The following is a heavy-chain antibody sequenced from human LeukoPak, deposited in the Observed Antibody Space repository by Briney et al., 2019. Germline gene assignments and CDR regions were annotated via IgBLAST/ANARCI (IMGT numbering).Heavy chain of an antibody. D-gene: IGHD1-26*01. CDR1: GFTFSTYG. V-gene: IGHV3-23*01. Sequence: GGSLRLSCAASGFTFSTYGMNWVRQAPGKGLEWVSIITSGVGITYYADSVKGRFTISRDNSRNTLYLQMNSLRAEDAAVYYCATIGDRRSGELYRIDYWGQGTLVTVSS. CDR3: ATIGDRRSGELYRIDY. CDR2: ITSGVGIT. J-gene: IGHJ4*02.